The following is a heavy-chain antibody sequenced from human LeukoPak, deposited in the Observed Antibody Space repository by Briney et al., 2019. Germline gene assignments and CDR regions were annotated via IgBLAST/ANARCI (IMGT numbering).Heavy chain of an antibody. CDR3: ARRTDDYGDYVTRAKSWFDP. V-gene: IGHV4-30-4*01. D-gene: IGHD4-17*01. Sequence: SETLSLTCTVSGGSISSGDYYWSWIRQPPGKGLEWIGYIYYSGSTYYNPSLESRVTISVDTSKNQFSLKLSSVTAADTAVYYCARRTDDYGDYVTRAKSWFDPWGQGTLVTVSS. J-gene: IGHJ5*02. CDR1: GGSISSGDYY. CDR2: IYYSGST.